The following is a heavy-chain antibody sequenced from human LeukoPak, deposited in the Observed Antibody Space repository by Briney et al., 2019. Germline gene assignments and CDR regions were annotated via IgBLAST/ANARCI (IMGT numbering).Heavy chain of an antibody. D-gene: IGHD4-17*01. CDR2: IRGGGGSA. Sequence: GGSLRLSCTASGFTFTAYAMMWVRQAPGERPEWVSAIRGGGGSAFYAHPVKGRFTISRDHSKNTLFLQMNNLRPEDTAVYYCGRDPNGDYIGAFDMWGPGTMVTVSS. CDR1: GFTFTAYA. J-gene: IGHJ3*02. V-gene: IGHV3-23*01. CDR3: GRDPNGDYIGAFDM.